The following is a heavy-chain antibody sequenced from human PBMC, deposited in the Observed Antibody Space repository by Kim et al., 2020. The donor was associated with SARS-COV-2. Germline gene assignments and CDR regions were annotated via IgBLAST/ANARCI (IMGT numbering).Heavy chain of an antibody. CDR2: IYHSGST. D-gene: IGHD3-22*01. Sequence: SETLSLTCTVSGYSISSGYYWGWIRQPPGKGLEWIGSIYHSGSTYYNPSLKSRVTISVDTSKNQFSLKLSSVTAADTAVYYCVDYYDRKEYWGQGTLVT. CDR1: GYSISSGYY. V-gene: IGHV4-38-2*02. J-gene: IGHJ4*02. CDR3: VDYYDRKEY.